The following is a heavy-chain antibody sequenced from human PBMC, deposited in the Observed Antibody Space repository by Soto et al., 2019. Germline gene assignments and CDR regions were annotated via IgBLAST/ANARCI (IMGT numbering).Heavy chain of an antibody. CDR2: IKQDGSEK. Sequence: GGSLRLSCAASGFTFSSYWMSWVRQAPGKGLEWVANIKQDGSEKYYVDSVKGRFTISRDNAKNSLYLQMNSLRAEDTAVYYCARESGYIYGRDFDYWGQGTLVTVSS. CDR1: GFTFSSYW. D-gene: IGHD5-18*01. J-gene: IGHJ4*02. CDR3: ARESGYIYGRDFDY. V-gene: IGHV3-7*01.